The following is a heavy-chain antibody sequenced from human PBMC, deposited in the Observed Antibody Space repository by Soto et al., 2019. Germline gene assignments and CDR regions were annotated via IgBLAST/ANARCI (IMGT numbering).Heavy chain of an antibody. CDR2: IYYSGST. CDR1: GGSISSGDYY. V-gene: IGHV4-30-4*01. Sequence: SETLSLTCTVPGGSISSGDYYWSWIRQPPGKGLEWIGYIYYSGSTYYNPSLKSRVTISVDTSKNQFSLKLSSVTAADTAVYYCAYRLNYYDSSGYFNWGQGTLVTVSS. J-gene: IGHJ4*02. D-gene: IGHD3-22*01. CDR3: AYRLNYYDSSGYFN.